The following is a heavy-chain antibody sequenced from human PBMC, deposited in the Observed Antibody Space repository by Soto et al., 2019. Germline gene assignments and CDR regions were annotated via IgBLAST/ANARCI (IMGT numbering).Heavy chain of an antibody. CDR2: ISGSGVTT. V-gene: IGHV3-23*01. CDR1: GFTFSSYA. D-gene: IGHD1-26*01. CDR3: AKDSGRYGGFHYYYGMDV. J-gene: IGHJ6*02. Sequence: PGGSLRLSCAASGFTFSSYAMTWVRQAPGKGLEWVSGISGSGVTTSYADSVKGRFTVSRDNSKNTLYLQMNSLRVEDTAVYYCAKDSGRYGGFHYYYGMDVWGQGTTVTAP.